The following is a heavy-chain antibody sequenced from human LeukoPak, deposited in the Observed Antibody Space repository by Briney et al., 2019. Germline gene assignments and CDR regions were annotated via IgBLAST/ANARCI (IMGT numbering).Heavy chain of an antibody. J-gene: IGHJ4*02. CDR3: AKLAAVAVVDY. CDR2: ILHDRSNK. D-gene: IGHD6-19*01. V-gene: IGHV3-30*18. CDR1: GFTFSSYG. Sequence: GRSLRLSCAASGFTFSSYGMHWVRQAPGKGLEWVAVILHDRSNKYYADSVKGRFTISRDNSKNTLYLQMNSLRAEDTAVYYCAKLAAVAVVDYWGQGTLVTVSS.